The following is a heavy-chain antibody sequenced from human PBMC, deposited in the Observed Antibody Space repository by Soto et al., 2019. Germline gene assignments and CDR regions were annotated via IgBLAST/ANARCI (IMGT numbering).Heavy chain of an antibody. CDR1: GYTFTSYG. J-gene: IGHJ4*02. CDR2: ISAYNGNT. D-gene: IGHD3-10*01. V-gene: IGHV1-18*01. Sequence: QVQLEQSGAEVKKPGASVKVSCKASGYTFTSYGISWVRQAPGQGLEWMGWISAYNGNTNYAQKLQGRVTMTTDTSTSTAYMELRSLGSGDTVVYYCARDGANYYGSGSYSNPFDYLGQGTLVTVSS. CDR3: ARDGANYYGSGSYSNPFDY.